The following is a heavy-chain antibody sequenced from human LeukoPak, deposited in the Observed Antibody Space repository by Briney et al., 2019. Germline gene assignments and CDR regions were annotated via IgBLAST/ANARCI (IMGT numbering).Heavy chain of an antibody. CDR3: ARDHRYCSGSSCYSDAFDI. D-gene: IGHD2-15*01. CDR2: ISYSGST. Sequence: SETLSLTCTVSGGSTSSYYWTWIRQPPGKGLEWIGYISYSGSTNYNPSLKSRVTISVDTSKNQFSLKLSSVTAADTAVYYCARDHRYCSGSSCYSDAFDIWGQGTVVTVSS. J-gene: IGHJ3*02. CDR1: GGSTSSYY. V-gene: IGHV4-59*01.